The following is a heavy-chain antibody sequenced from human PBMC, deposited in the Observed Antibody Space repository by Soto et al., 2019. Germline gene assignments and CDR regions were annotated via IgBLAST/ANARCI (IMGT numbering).Heavy chain of an antibody. J-gene: IGHJ3*02. V-gene: IGHV3-33*01. CDR1: GFTFSSYG. D-gene: IGHD4-17*01. Sequence: GGSLRLSCAASGFTFSSYGMHWVRQAPGKGLEWVAVIWYDGSNKYYADSVKGRFTISRDNSKNTLYLQMNSLRAEDTAVYYCARESYGGNSEDIWGQGTMVTVSS. CDR2: IWYDGSNK. CDR3: ARESYGGNSEDI.